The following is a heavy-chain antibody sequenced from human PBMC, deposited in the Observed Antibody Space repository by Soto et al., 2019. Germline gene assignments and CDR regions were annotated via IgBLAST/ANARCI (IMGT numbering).Heavy chain of an antibody. Sequence: ASVKVSCKASGGTFSSYAISWVRRAPGQGLEWMGGIIPIFGTANYAQKFQGRVTITADESTSTAYMELSSLRSEDTAVYYCARDKGWGYCRGGSCYVWTYCGQGTLVTVS. CDR2: IIPIFGTA. J-gene: IGHJ1*01. CDR3: ARDKGWGYCRGGSCYVWTY. D-gene: IGHD2-15*01. V-gene: IGHV1-69*13. CDR1: GGTFSSYA.